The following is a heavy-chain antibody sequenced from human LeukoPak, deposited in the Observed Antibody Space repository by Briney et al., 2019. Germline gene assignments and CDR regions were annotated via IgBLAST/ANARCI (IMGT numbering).Heavy chain of an antibody. D-gene: IGHD1-14*01. J-gene: IGHJ4*02. CDR1: GGSISSGDYY. CDR2: IYYSGST. Sequence: SETLSLTCTVSGGSISSGDYYWSWIRQHPGKGLEWIGYIYYSGSTYYNPSLKSRVTISVDTSKNQSSLKLSSVTAADTAVYYCARDSYGGTFDYWGQGTLVTVSS. CDR3: ARDSYGGTFDY. V-gene: IGHV4-31*03.